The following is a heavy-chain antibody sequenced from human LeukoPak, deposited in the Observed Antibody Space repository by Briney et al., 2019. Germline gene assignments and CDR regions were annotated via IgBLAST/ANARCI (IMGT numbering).Heavy chain of an antibody. Sequence: GRSLRLSCAASGFTFDDYAMHWVRQAPGKGLEWVSGISWNSDRIGYADSVKGRFTISRDSAKNSLYLLMNSLRAEDTALYYCAKDISYSSSSGVFDYWGQGTLVTVSS. CDR1: GFTFDDYA. J-gene: IGHJ4*02. CDR2: ISWNSDRI. D-gene: IGHD6-6*01. CDR3: AKDISYSSSSGVFDY. V-gene: IGHV3-9*01.